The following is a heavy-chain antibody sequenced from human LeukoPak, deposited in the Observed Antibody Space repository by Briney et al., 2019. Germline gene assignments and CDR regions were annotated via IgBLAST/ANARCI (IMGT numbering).Heavy chain of an antibody. CDR3: ARDEVEYSSSFFAFDI. J-gene: IGHJ3*02. Sequence: SVKVSCKASGGTFSSYAISWVRQAPGQGLEWMGGIIPIFGTANYAQKFQGRVTITTDESTSTAYMELSSLRSEVTAVYYCARDEVEYSSSFFAFDIWGQGTMVTVSS. D-gene: IGHD6-6*01. CDR1: GGTFSSYA. CDR2: IIPIFGTA. V-gene: IGHV1-69*05.